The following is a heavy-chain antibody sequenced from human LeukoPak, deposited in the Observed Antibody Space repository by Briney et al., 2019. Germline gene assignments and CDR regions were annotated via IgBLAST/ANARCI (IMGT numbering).Heavy chain of an antibody. CDR3: TREVGGQSDY. CDR1: GGSISNSTFY. V-gene: IGHV4-39*02. D-gene: IGHD3-16*01. CDR2: IYYSGST. Sequence: SETLSLTCTVSGGSISNSTFYWGWIRQPPGKGLEWIGNIYYSGSTHYNPSLKSRVTISVDTSKNQFSLRLSSVTAADTAVYYCTREVGGQSDYWGQGTLVTVSS. J-gene: IGHJ4*02.